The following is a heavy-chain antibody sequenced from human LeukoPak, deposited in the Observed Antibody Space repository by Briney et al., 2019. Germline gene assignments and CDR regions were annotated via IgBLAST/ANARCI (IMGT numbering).Heavy chain of an antibody. Sequence: PGGSLRLSCAASGFTFSSYWMHWVRQAPGKGLVWVSRINSDGSSTSYADSVKGRFTISRDSAKNTLYLQMNSLRAEDTAVYYCAREGRDGYNFDYWGQGTLVTVSS. CDR3: AREGRDGYNFDY. CDR1: GFTFSSYW. D-gene: IGHD5-24*01. V-gene: IGHV3-74*01. J-gene: IGHJ4*02. CDR2: INSDGSST.